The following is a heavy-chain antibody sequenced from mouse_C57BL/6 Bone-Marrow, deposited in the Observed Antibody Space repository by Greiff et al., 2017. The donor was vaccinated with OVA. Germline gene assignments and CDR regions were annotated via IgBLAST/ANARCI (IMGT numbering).Heavy chain of an antibody. CDR3: ATDGYYAWFAY. CDR2: IYPGDGDT. Sequence: LQESGPELVKPGASVKISCKASGYAFSSSWMNWVKQRPGKGLEWIGRIYPGDGDTNYNGKFKGKATLTADKSSSTAYMQLSSLTSEDSAVYFCATDGYYAWFAYWGQGTLVTVSA. V-gene: IGHV1-82*01. J-gene: IGHJ3*01. D-gene: IGHD2-3*01. CDR1: GYAFSSSW.